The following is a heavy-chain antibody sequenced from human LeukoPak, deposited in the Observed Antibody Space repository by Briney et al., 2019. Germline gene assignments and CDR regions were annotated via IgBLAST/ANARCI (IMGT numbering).Heavy chain of an antibody. CDR1: GYTFTSYD. J-gene: IGHJ6*03. CDR3: ARGLGSSYYYYYYYMDV. CDR2: MNPNSGNT. D-gene: IGHD3-10*01. V-gene: IGHV1-8*01. Sequence: ASVKVSCKASGYTFTSYDINWVRQATGQGLEWMGWMNPNSGNTGHAQKFQGRVTMTRNTSISTAYMELSSLRSEDTAVYYCARGLGSSYYYYYYYMDVWGKGTTVTVSS.